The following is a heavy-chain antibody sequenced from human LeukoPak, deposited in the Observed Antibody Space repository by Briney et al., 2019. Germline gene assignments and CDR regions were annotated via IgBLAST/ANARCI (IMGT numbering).Heavy chain of an antibody. CDR3: SRRLSGPDWFDP. CDR1: GGPISRSSYY. D-gene: IGHD6-19*01. CDR2: VYYTGST. J-gene: IGHJ5*02. V-gene: IGHV4-39*01. Sequence: PSETLSLTCTVSGGPISRSSYYWGWIRQPPGKGLEWIGSVYYTGSTYYNPSLKSRVTISVDTSKNQLSLKLSSVTAADTAVYYCSRRLSGPDWFDPWGQGTLVTVSS.